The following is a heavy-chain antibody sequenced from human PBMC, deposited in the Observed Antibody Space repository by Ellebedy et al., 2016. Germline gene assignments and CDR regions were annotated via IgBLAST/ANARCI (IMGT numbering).Heavy chain of an antibody. Sequence: ASVKVSCKASGYTLTSYGISWVRQAPGQGLEWMGWISAYNGNTNYAQKLQGRVTMTTDTSTSTAYMELRSLRSDDTAVYYCARGGVYCGGYCTGMDVWGQGTTVTFSS. CDR2: ISAYNGNT. CDR1: GYTLTSYG. D-gene: IGHD2-21*02. J-gene: IGHJ6*02. V-gene: IGHV1-18*01. CDR3: ARGGVYCGGYCTGMDV.